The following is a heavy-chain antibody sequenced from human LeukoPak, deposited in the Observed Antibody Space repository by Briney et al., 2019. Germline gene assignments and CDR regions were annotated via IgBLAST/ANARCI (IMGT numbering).Heavy chain of an antibody. CDR1: GFTFSSYN. V-gene: IGHV3-21*04. CDR3: ARVLRYFDWLLPPGYYYYYMDV. J-gene: IGHJ6*03. Sequence: GGSLRLSCAASGFTFSSYNMNWVRQAPGKGLEWVSSITSSSTYIYYADSVRGRFTISRDNAKNSLYLQMNSLRAEDTAVYYCARVLRYFDWLLPPGYYYYYMDVWGKGTTVTISS. CDR2: ITSSSTYI. D-gene: IGHD3-9*01.